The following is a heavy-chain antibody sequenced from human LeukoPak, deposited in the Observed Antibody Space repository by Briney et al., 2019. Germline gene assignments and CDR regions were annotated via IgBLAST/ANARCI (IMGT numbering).Heavy chain of an antibody. CDR1: GFTFSSYW. CDR2: IKQDGSEK. Sequence: PWGSLRLSCAASGFTFSSYWMSWVRQAPGRGLEWVANIKQDGSEKYYVDSVKGRFTISRDNAKNSLYLQMNSLRAEDTAVYYCARDREWELPADASDIWGQGTMVTVSS. CDR3: ARDREWELPADASDI. D-gene: IGHD1-26*01. J-gene: IGHJ3*02. V-gene: IGHV3-7*01.